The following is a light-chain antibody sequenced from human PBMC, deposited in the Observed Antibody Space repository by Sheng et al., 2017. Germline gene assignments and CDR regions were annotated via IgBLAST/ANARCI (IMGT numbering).Light chain of an antibody. V-gene: IGKV3-15*01. Sequence: EIVMTQSPATLSVSPGERATLSCRASQSVSNNLAWYQQKPGQAPRLLIYGASTRATGIPARFSGSGSGTEFTLTISSLQPEDFATYYCQQSYSSPPEHSFGQGTRLEIK. CDR1: QSVSNN. CDR2: GAS. J-gene: IGKJ2*03. CDR3: QQSYSSPPEHS.